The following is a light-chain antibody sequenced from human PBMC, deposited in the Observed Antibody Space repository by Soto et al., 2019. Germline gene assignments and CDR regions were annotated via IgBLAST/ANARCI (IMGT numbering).Light chain of an antibody. CDR2: DAS. Sequence: EIVLTQSPATLSLSPGERATLSCRASQSVSSYLAWYQQNPGQAPRLLIYDASNRATAIPARFSGSGSGTDFTLTISSLEPEDFAIYYCQQRSNWPPVTFGGGTKVEIK. CDR1: QSVSSY. V-gene: IGKV3-11*01. J-gene: IGKJ4*01. CDR3: QQRSNWPPVT.